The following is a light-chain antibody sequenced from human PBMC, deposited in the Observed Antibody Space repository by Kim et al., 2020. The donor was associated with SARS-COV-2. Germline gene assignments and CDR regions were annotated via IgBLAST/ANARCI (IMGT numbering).Light chain of an antibody. CDR3: QQYYSTPYT. V-gene: IGKV4-1*01. J-gene: IGKJ2*01. CDR2: WAS. Sequence: RATINCKYSQSVLYSSNNQNYLAWYQQKPGQPPKLLIYWASTREYGVPDRFSGSGSGTDFTLTISSLQAEDGAVYYCQQYYSTPYTFGQGTKLEI. CDR1: QSVLYSSNNQNY.